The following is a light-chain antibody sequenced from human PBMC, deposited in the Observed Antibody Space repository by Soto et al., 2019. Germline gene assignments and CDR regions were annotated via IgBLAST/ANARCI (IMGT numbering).Light chain of an antibody. CDR3: QHYNSYSEA. CDR1: QSIGIW. Sequence: DIQMTHSPSTLSASVVYIVTITCRASQSIGIWLAWYQQKPRKAPKLLIYQASSLKSGVPSRFSGSGSGTEFTLTISSLQPDDFATYYCQHYNSYSEAFGQGTKVDI. CDR2: QAS. V-gene: IGKV1-5*03. J-gene: IGKJ1*01.